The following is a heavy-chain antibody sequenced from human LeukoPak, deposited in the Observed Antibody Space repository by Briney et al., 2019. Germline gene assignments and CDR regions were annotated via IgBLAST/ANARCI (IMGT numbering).Heavy chain of an antibody. D-gene: IGHD1-26*01. CDR3: ARDLEWELPSPLGY. CDR2: ISYDGSNK. CDR1: GFTFSSYA. V-gene: IGHV3-30-3*01. J-gene: IGHJ4*02. Sequence: GRSLRLSCAASGFTFSSYAMQWVRQAPGKGLEWVAVISYDGSNKYYADSVKGRFTISRDNSKNTLYLQMNSLRAEDTAVYYCARDLEWELPSPLGYWGQGTLVTVSS.